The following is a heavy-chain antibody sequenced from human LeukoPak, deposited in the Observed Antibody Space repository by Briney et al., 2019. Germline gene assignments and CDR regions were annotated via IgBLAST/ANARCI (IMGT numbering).Heavy chain of an antibody. CDR3: ARGRAAATR. Sequence: PSETLSLTCTVSGGSISSSSYYWGWIRQPPGKGLEWIGSIYYSGSTYYNPSLKSRVTISVDTSKNQFSLKLSSVTAADTAVYYCARGRAAATRWGQGTLVTVSS. D-gene: IGHD6-13*01. V-gene: IGHV4-39*01. CDR1: GGSISSSSYY. CDR2: IYYSGST. J-gene: IGHJ4*02.